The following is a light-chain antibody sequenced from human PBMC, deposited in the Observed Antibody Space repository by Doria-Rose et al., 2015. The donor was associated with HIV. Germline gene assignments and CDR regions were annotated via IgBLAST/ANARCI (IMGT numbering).Light chain of an antibody. CDR3: QQSYSTPLT. CDR2: AAS. J-gene: IGKJ4*01. Sequence: DIRVTQSPSSLSASVGDRVTITCRASQSTGSFLNWYQQKPGKAPKLLIYAASSLQNVVPSRSSGSGSGTDFTLTISSLQPEDFATYFCQQSYSTPLTFGGGTKVEIK. CDR1: QSTGSF. V-gene: IGKV1-39*01.